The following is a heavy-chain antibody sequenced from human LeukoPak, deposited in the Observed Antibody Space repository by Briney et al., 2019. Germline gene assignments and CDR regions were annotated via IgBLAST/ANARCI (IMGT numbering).Heavy chain of an antibody. CDR2: ISGSGGST. Sequence: PGGSLRLSCAASGFTFSSYSMSWVRQAPGKGLEWVSAISGSGGSTYYADSVKGRFTISRDNSKNTLYLQMNSPRAEDTAVYYCAKCPPAGMHAFDIWGQGTMVTVSS. J-gene: IGHJ3*02. CDR3: AKCPPAGMHAFDI. D-gene: IGHD6-19*01. CDR1: GFTFSSYS. V-gene: IGHV3-23*01.